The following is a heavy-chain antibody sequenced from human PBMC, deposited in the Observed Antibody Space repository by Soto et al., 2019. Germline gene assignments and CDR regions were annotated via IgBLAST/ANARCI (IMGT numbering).Heavy chain of an antibody. V-gene: IGHV3-23*01. Sequence: EVQLLESGGGLVQPGGSLRLSCAAYGFTFTNYAMSWVRQAPGKGLEWVSTISSSSGVTYYADSVKGRFTISRDTSKNTLYLQVNSLRAEDTAVYYCAKTYYSNYYYYYGLAVWGQGSTVTVSS. CDR2: ISSSSGVT. D-gene: IGHD4-4*01. CDR1: GFTFTNYA. J-gene: IGHJ6*02. CDR3: AKTYYSNYYYYYGLAV.